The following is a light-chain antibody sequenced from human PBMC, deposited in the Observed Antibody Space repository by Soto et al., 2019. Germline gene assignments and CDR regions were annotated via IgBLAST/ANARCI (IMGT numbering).Light chain of an antibody. CDR1: SSDVGGYNY. Sequence: QSALTQPPSASGSPGQSVTISCTGTSSDVGGYNYVSWYQQHPGKAPKLMIYEVSKRPSGVPDRFSGSKSGNTASLTVSGLQDEDEADYYCSSYAGSSNYVFGTGTKLTVL. CDR3: SSYAGSSNYV. CDR2: EVS. J-gene: IGLJ1*01. V-gene: IGLV2-8*01.